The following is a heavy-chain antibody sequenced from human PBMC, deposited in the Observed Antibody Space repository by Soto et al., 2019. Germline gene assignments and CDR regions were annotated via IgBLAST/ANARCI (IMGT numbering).Heavy chain of an antibody. J-gene: IGHJ4*02. CDR1: GFTFSSYA. D-gene: IGHD6-13*01. CDR2: ISGSGGST. CDR3: AKRYSSSWYFDY. Sequence: GSLRLSCAASGFTFSSYAMSWVRQAPGKGLEWVSAISGSGGSTYYADSVKGRFTISRDNSKNTLYLQMNSLRAEDTAVYYCAKRYSSSWYFDYWGQGTLVTVSS. V-gene: IGHV3-23*01.